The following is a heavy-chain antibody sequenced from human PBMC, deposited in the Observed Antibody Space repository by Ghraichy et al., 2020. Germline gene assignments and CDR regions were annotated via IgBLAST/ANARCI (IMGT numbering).Heavy chain of an antibody. D-gene: IGHD5-24*01. CDR3: AKERGWLQLRDWYFDL. CDR2: ISGSGGST. CDR1: GFTFSSYA. V-gene: IGHV3-23*01. J-gene: IGHJ2*01. Sequence: GGSLRLSCAASGFTFSSYAMSWVRQAPGKGLEWVSAISGSGGSTYYADSVKGRFTISRDNSKNTLYLQMNSLRAEDTAVYYCAKERGWLQLRDWYFDLWGRGTLVTVSS.